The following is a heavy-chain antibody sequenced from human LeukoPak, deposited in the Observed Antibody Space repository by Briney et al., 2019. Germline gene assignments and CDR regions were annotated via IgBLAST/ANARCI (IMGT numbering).Heavy chain of an antibody. CDR2: IVVGSGNT. CDR1: GFTFTSSA. D-gene: IGHD3-3*01. V-gene: IGHV1-58*01. CDR3: AAVHTGYDFWSGCYRDPTRDFDY. J-gene: IGHJ4*02. Sequence: GASVKVSCKASGFTFTSSAVQWVRQARGQRLEWIGWIVVGSGNTNYAQKFQERVTITRDMSTSTAYMELSSLRSEDTAVYYCAAVHTGYDFWSGCYRDPTRDFDYWGQGTLVTVSS.